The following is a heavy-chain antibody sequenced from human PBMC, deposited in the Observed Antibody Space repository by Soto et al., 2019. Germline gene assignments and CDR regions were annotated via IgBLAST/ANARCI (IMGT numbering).Heavy chain of an antibody. CDR1: GDSVSSNSAA. CDR2: TFYRSKWYN. J-gene: IGHJ4*02. Sequence: PSQTLSLTCAISGDSVSSNSAAWNWIRQSPSRGLEWLGRTFYRSKWYNDYAVSVKSRITINPDTSKNQFSLKLSSVTAADTAVYYCARVQSYYGSGSYSGDFDYWGQGTLVTVSS. D-gene: IGHD3-10*01. CDR3: ARVQSYYGSGSYSGDFDY. V-gene: IGHV6-1*01.